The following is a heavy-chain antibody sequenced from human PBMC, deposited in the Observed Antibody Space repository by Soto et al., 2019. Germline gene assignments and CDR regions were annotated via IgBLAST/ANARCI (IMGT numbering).Heavy chain of an antibody. D-gene: IGHD6-13*01. CDR1: GFTFSDYY. CDR3: ARIITAAGGRRYFDL. V-gene: IGHV3-11*05. J-gene: IGHJ2*01. Sequence: QVQLVESGGGLVKPGGSLRLSCAASGFTFSDYYMSWIRQAPGKGLEWVSYINSSSSYTNYADSVKGRFTISRDNAKXSLYLQMNSLRAEDTAVYYCARIITAAGGRRYFDLWGRGTLVTVSS. CDR2: INSSSSYT.